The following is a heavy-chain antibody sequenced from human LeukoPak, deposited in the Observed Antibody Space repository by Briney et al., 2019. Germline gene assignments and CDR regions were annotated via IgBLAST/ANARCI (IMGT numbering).Heavy chain of an antibody. CDR2: INPSGGST. CDR3: AREEAVLLLEWLYGMDV. D-gene: IGHD3-3*01. V-gene: IGHV1-46*01. Sequence: GASVKVSCKASGYTFTSYYMHWVRQAPGQGLEWMGIINPSGGSTSYAQKFQGRVTMTRDTSTSTVYMELSSLRSEDTAVYYCAREEAVLLLEWLYGMDVWGQGTTVTVSS. J-gene: IGHJ6*02. CDR1: GYTFTSYY.